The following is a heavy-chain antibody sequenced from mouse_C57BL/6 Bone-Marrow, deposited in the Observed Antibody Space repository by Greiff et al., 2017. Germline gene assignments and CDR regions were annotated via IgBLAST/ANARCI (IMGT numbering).Heavy chain of an antibody. CDR1: GYTFTSYW. D-gene: IGHD1-1*01. CDR3: ANEYGIDY. V-gene: IGHV1-59*01. J-gene: IGHJ2*01. CDR2: IDPSDSYT. Sequence: QVQLQQPGAELVRPGTSVKLSCKASGYTFTSYWMHWVKQRPGQGLEWIGVIDPSDSYTNYNQKFKGKATLTVDTSSSTAYMPLSSLTSEDSAVYYCANEYGIDYWGQGTTLTVSS.